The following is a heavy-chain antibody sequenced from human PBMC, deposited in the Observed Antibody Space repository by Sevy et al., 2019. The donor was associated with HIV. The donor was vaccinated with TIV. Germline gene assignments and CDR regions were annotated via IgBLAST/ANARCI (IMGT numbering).Heavy chain of an antibody. Sequence: ASVKVSCKASGGTFSSYAISWVRQAPGQGLEWMGGIIHIFGTANYGQKFQGRVTLTADESPSTAYMELSSLRSEDMAVYYCARGGDDYVWGSYPNYYYYGMDVWGQGTTVTVSS. CDR1: GGTFSSYA. CDR3: ARGGDDYVWGSYPNYYYYGMDV. CDR2: IIHIFGTA. V-gene: IGHV1-69*13. D-gene: IGHD3-16*02. J-gene: IGHJ6*02.